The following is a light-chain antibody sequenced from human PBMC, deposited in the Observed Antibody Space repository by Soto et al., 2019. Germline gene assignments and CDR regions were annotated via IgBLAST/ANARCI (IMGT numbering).Light chain of an antibody. CDR2: GAS. Sequence: DIQMTQSPSSLSASVGDTISITCRSFQTIAKSLNWYQQRPGKAPKLLIFGASNLQSGVPSRFSGSGSGTEFTLSISSLQPDDFATYYCQHYNVYPWTFGQGTKVDIK. J-gene: IGKJ1*01. CDR1: QTIAKS. CDR3: QHYNVYPWT. V-gene: IGKV1-16*01.